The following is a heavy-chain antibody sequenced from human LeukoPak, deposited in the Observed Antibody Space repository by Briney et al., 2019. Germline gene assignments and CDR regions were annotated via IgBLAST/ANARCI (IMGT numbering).Heavy chain of an antibody. Sequence: GASVKVSCKASGYTFTNYGITWMRQAPGQGLEWMGWINTYNGNTNYAQKLQCRVTITTDTSTSTAYMELRSLRSDDTAVFYCARDLVDGVGAPGAYWGQGALVTVSS. V-gene: IGHV1-18*01. J-gene: IGHJ4*02. D-gene: IGHD1-26*01. CDR2: INTYNGNT. CDR1: GYTFTNYG. CDR3: ARDLVDGVGAPGAY.